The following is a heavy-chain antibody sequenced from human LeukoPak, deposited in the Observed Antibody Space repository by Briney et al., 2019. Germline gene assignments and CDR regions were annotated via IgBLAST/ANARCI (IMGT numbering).Heavy chain of an antibody. V-gene: IGHV4-59*12. Sequence: SETLSLTCTVAGGSISSYYWSWIRQPPGKGLEWIGYIYYSGSTNYNPSLKSRVTISVDTSKNQFSLKLSSVTAADTAVYYCARGVGFRSRIAVAGPKYFDLWGRGTLVTVSS. CDR1: GGSISSYY. J-gene: IGHJ2*01. CDR3: ARGVGFRSRIAVAGPKYFDL. D-gene: IGHD6-19*01. CDR2: IYYSGST.